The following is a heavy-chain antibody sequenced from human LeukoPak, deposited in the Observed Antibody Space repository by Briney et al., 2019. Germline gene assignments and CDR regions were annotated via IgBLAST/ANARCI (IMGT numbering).Heavy chain of an antibody. J-gene: IGHJ6*02. D-gene: IGHD3-3*01. CDR2: ISSSGSTI. CDR3: ARGLYDFWSGYPYYYYYGMDV. CDR1: GFTFSDYY. Sequence: GGSLRLSCAAFGFTFSDYYMSWIRQAPGKGLEWVSYISSSGSTIYYADSVKGRFTISRDNAKNSLYLQMNSLRAEDTAVYYCARGLYDFWSGYPYYYYYGMDVWGQGTTVTVSS. V-gene: IGHV3-11*01.